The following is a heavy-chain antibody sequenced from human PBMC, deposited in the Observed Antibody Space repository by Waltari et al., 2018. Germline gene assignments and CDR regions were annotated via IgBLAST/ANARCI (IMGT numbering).Heavy chain of an antibody. V-gene: IGHV1-8*01. J-gene: IGHJ3*02. CDR3: ARAGQQLGPKKDAFDI. CDR1: GYTFTSYD. Sequence: VQLVQSGAEVKKPGSSVKVYCTASGYTFTSYDIHWVRQATGQGLEWMGWMNPNSGNTGYAQKFQGRVTMTRNTSISTAYMELSSLRSEDTAVYYCARAGQQLGPKKDAFDIWGQGTMVTVSS. CDR2: MNPNSGNT. D-gene: IGHD6-13*01.